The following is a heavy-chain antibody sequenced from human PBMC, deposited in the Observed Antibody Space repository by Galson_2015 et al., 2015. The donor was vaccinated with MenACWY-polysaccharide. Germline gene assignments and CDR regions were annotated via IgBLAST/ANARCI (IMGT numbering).Heavy chain of an antibody. Sequence: SVKVSCKASGYTFSSYDINWVRQATGQGLEWMGWMNTNTGNTGYVQKFQGRVTMTRNTSISTAYMELSSLRSEDTAVYYCAKGRRDMAVAATAAVLPDYWGQGTLGTVAS. CDR1: GYTFSSYD. V-gene: IGHV1-8*01. CDR3: AKGRRDMAVAATAAVLPDY. CDR2: MNTNTGNT. J-gene: IGHJ4*02. D-gene: IGHD6-19*01.